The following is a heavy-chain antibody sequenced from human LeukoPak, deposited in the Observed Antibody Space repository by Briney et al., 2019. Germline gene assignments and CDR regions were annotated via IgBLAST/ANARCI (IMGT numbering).Heavy chain of an antibody. V-gene: IGHV3-9*03. Sequence: PGRSMRLSCAASGFTFDDYAMHWVRQAPGKGLEWVSGISWNSGSIGYADSVKGRFTISRDNAKHSLYLQMNSLRAEDMALYYCAKSSSAAAGSAWFDPWGQGTLVTVSS. D-gene: IGHD6-13*01. CDR3: AKSSSAAAGSAWFDP. J-gene: IGHJ5*02. CDR1: GFTFDDYA. CDR2: ISWNSGSI.